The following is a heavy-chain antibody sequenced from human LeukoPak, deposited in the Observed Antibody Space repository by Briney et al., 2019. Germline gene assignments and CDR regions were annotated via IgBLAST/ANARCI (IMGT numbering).Heavy chain of an antibody. CDR1: GGSISDSY. J-gene: IGHJ4*02. V-gene: IGHV4-4*07. D-gene: IGHD6-19*01. Sequence: SETLSLTCSVSGGSISDSYWGWIRQPAGSGLEWIGRINRNGITKYNPSLGSRVTMSVDPSKNQLSLTLRSVPAADTALYYCGKESLSVAGTVEVWGQGILVTVS. CDR3: GKESLSVAGTVEV. CDR2: INRNGIT.